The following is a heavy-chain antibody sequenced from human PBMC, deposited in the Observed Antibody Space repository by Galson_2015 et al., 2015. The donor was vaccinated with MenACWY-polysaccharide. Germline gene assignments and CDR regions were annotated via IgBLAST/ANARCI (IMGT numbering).Heavy chain of an antibody. CDR2: IHNGGRLK. Sequence: TLRLSCGASGLTFSSSGMHWARRAPGKGVEGVALIHNGGRLKGCADSAKGRFTLSRENSKNRLYLEMNRLRAEDTAVYYCPRESSRIVFHAFDIWGQGTMVTVSS. CDR3: PRESSRIVFHAFDI. D-gene: IGHD6-19*01. CDR1: GLTFSSSG. J-gene: IGHJ3*02. V-gene: IGHV3-33*01.